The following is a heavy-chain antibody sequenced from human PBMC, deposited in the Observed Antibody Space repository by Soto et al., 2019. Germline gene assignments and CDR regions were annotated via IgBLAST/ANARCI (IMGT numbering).Heavy chain of an antibody. CDR1: GYTFTGYY. Sequence: QVQLVQSGAEVKKPGASVKVSCKASGYTFTGYYMHWVRQAPGQGLEWMGWINPNSGGTNYAQKFQGWVTMTRDTSISTAYMEQSRLRSDGTAVYYCARDSGGWYVRLGRPSTPTVPDYRGQGTLVTVSS. CDR3: ARDSGGWYVRLGRPSTPTVPDY. V-gene: IGHV1-2*04. CDR2: INPNSGGT. D-gene: IGHD6-19*01. J-gene: IGHJ4*02.